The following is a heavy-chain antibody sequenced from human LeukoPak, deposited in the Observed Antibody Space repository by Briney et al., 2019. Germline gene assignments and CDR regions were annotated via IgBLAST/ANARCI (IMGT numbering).Heavy chain of an antibody. J-gene: IGHJ6*03. CDR3: ARDQNTADYYFYMDV. CDR1: GFTFSDYY. CDR2: ISSSGSSI. Sequence: PGGSLRLSCAASGFTFSDYYMSWIRQAPGKGLEWVSYISSSGSSIYYADSVKGRFTISRDNAKNSLYLQMNSLRAEDTAVYYCARDQNTADYYFYMDVWGKGTTVTISS. V-gene: IGHV3-11*01.